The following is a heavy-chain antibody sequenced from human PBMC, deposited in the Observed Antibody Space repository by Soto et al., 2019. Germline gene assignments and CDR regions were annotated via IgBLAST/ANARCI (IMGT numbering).Heavy chain of an antibody. CDR3: ARDRDYGSGRDRGDP. V-gene: IGHV3-74*01. Sequence: EVQLVESGGGLVQPGGSLRLSCAASGFTFSSYWMHWVRQAPGKGLVWVSRINSDGSSTSYADSVKGRFTISRDNAKNTLYLQMSSLRAEDTAVYYCARDRDYGSGRDRGDPWGQGTLVTVSS. CDR1: GFTFSSYW. D-gene: IGHD3-10*01. CDR2: INSDGSST. J-gene: IGHJ5*02.